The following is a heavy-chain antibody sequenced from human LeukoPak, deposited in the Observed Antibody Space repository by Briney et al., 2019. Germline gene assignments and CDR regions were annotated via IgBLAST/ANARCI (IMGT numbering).Heavy chain of an antibody. J-gene: IGHJ6*02. V-gene: IGHV3-48*03. D-gene: IGHD2-15*01. Sequence: PGGSLRLSCAASGFTFSSYEMNWVRQAPGKGLEWASYISSSGSTIYYADSVKGRFTISRDNAKNSLYLQMNSLRAEDTAVYYCARDSVVAGLLPYYYYGMDVWGQGTTVTVSS. CDR2: ISSSGSTI. CDR3: ARDSVVAGLLPYYYYGMDV. CDR1: GFTFSSYE.